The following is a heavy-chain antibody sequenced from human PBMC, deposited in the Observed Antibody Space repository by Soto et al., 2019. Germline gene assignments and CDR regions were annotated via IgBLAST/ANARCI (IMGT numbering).Heavy chain of an antibody. CDR1: GFTVSNNY. CDR3: ATHRAGGGY. J-gene: IGHJ4*02. V-gene: IGHV3-53*01. D-gene: IGHD3-10*01. Sequence: EVQLVESGGGLIQPGGSLRLSCAVSGFTVSNNYMSCVRQAPGKGLEGVSVIYSGGYTAYGDSVKGRFTISRDNSKNTLYLKINGLGAAAPAVFYCATHRAGGGYWGQGTLVTVSS. CDR2: IYSGGYT.